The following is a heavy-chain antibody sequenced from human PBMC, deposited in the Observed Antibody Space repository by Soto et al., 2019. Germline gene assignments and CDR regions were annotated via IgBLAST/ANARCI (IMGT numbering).Heavy chain of an antibody. CDR2: IIPIFGTA. V-gene: IGHV1-69*13. CDR3: AMGRRYCSGGSCYTFHYYYYYGMDV. J-gene: IGHJ6*02. Sequence: SVKVSCKASGGTFSSYAISWVRQAPGQGLEWMGGIIPIFGTANYAQKFQGRVTITADESTSTAYMELSSLRSEDTAVYYCAMGRRYCSGGSCYTFHYYYYYGMDVWGQGTTVTVSS. D-gene: IGHD2-15*01. CDR1: GGTFSSYA.